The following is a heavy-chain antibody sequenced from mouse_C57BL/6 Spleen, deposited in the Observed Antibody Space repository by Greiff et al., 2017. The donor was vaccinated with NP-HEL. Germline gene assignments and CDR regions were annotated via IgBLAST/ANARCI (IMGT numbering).Heavy chain of an antibody. CDR2: IWGDGST. J-gene: IGHJ4*01. V-gene: IGHV2-3*01. D-gene: IGHD2-4*01. CDR3: ASAYYDYDGNAMDY. Sequence: VQLVESGPGLVAPSQSLSITCTVSGFSLTSYGVSWVRQPPGKGLEWLGVIWGDGSTNYHSAPISRLSISKDKSKSQVFLKLNSLQTDDTATYYCASAYYDYDGNAMDYWGQGTSVTVSS. CDR1: GFSLTSYG.